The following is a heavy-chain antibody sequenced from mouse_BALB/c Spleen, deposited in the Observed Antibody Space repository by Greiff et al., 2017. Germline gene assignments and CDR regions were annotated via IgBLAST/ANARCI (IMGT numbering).Heavy chain of an antibody. V-gene: IGHV2-3*01. CDR3: AKDTTVVGGTTGYYAMDY. J-gene: IGHJ4*01. CDR2: IWGDGST. Sequence: QVQLKESGPGLVAPSQSLSITCTVSGFSLTSYGVSWVRQPPGKGLEWLGVIWGDGSTNYHSALISRLSISKDNSKSQVFLKLNSLQTDDTATYYCAKDTTVVGGTTGYYAMDYWGQGTSVTVSS. CDR1: GFSLTSYG. D-gene: IGHD1-1*01.